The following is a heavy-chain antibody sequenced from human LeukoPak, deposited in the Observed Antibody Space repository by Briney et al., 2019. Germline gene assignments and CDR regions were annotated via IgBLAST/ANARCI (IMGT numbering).Heavy chain of an antibody. V-gene: IGHV3-33*01. CDR2: IWYDGSNK. J-gene: IGHJ4*02. Sequence: GGSLRLSCAASGFTFSSYGMHWVRQAPGQGLEWVAVIWYDGSNKYYADSVKGRFTISRDNSKNTLYLQMNSLRAEDTAVYYCARSGGGGYSRATYYFDYWGQGTLVTVSS. CDR3: ARSGGGGYSRATYYFDY. D-gene: IGHD1-26*01. CDR1: GFTFSSYG.